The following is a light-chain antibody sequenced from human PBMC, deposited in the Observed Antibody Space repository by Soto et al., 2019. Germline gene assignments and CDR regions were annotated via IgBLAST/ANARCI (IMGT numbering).Light chain of an antibody. CDR2: GIS. CDR1: QSVTNSY. V-gene: IGKV3-20*01. CDR3: HQYGYSWT. J-gene: IGKJ1*01. Sequence: EVVLTQSPGTLSLFPGERATLSCRASQSVTNSYLAWYQQKPGQAPMPLIYGISDRATGIPDRFSGSGSGTDFTLTISRLEPEDSAVYYCHQYGYSWTFGQGTKVEIK.